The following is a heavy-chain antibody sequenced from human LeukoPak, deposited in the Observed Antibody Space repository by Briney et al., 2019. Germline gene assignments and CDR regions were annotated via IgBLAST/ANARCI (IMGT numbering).Heavy chain of an antibody. V-gene: IGHV1-18*04. J-gene: IGHJ4*02. CDR1: GYTFTSYY. CDR3: ARDGYSSGWYYY. D-gene: IGHD6-19*01. CDR2: ISAYNGNT. Sequence: ASVKVSCKASGYTFTSYYMHWVRQAPGQGLEWMGWISAYNGNTNYAQKLQGRVTMTTDTSTSTAYMELRSLRSDDTAVYYCARDGYSSGWYYYWGQGTLVTVSS.